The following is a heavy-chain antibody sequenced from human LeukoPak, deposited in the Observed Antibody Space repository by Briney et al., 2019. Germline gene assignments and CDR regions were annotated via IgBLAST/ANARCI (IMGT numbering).Heavy chain of an antibody. CDR3: ARQSDYYDRSGFGS. CDR2: IYYSGNT. Sequence: SETLSLTCSVSGGAITRSNYYWAWIRQTPGKGLEWIGSIYYSGNTYYNPSLKSRVSISIDTSKNQFSLKLSSVAAADTAVYYCARQSDYYDRSGFGSWGQGTLVTVSS. D-gene: IGHD3-22*01. J-gene: IGHJ5*02. CDR1: GGAITRSNYY. V-gene: IGHV4-39*01.